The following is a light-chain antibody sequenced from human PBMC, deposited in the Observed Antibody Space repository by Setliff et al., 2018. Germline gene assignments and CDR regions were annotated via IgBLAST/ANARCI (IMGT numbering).Light chain of an antibody. CDR3: QARDSSTYV. CDR1: KLGDKF. Sequence: SYELTQPPSVSVSPGQEASITCSGDKLGDKFVSWYQQKSDQSPVLVIYQDRQRPSGIPERFSGPTSRNTATLTISGTQAMDEADYYCQARDSSTYVFGTGTQLTVL. V-gene: IGLV3-1*01. CDR2: QDR. J-gene: IGLJ1*01.